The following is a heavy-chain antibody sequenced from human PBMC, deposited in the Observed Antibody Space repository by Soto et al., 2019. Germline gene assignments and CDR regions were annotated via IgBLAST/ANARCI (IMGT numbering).Heavy chain of an antibody. D-gene: IGHD3-3*01. Sequence: QVHLQQWGAGLLKPSETLSLTCAVYGGSVNGYYWNWIRQPPGKGLEWIGGINHTGGTHYNPSLKSRVTMSVDTSKNQFSLRLSSVTAADTAIYYCATRITVFGLLIPPFDPWGQGTQVTVSS. CDR1: GGSVNGYY. CDR2: INHTGGT. V-gene: IGHV4-34*02. CDR3: ATRITVFGLLIPPFDP. J-gene: IGHJ5*02.